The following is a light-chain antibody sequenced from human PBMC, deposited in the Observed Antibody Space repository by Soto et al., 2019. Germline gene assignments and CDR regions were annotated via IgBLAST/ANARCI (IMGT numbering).Light chain of an antibody. CDR2: EVS. Sequence: QSVLTQPPSSPGSPGQSVTISCTGTNSDIGPYDYVSWYQQHPGKVPKLMMYEVSKRHPGVPDRFSSSTSGNTASLTVSGLQAEDKAFYYCSAHAGAINFWGFGTGTKFT. V-gene: IGLV2-8*01. CDR3: SAHAGAINFWG. CDR1: NSDIGPYDY. J-gene: IGLJ1*01.